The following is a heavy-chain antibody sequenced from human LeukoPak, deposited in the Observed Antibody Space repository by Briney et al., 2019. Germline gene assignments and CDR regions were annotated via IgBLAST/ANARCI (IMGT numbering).Heavy chain of an antibody. CDR1: GFTFSSDG. V-gene: IGHV3-30*18. D-gene: IGHD1-26*01. Sequence: PGGSLRLSCAASGFTFSSDGMHWVRQAPGKGLEWVAVISSDGSNKYYADSVKGRFTISRDNSKNTLYLQMNSLRAEDTAVYYCAKARSDEELRFDYWGQGTLVTVSS. CDR2: ISSDGSNK. J-gene: IGHJ4*02. CDR3: AKARSDEELRFDY.